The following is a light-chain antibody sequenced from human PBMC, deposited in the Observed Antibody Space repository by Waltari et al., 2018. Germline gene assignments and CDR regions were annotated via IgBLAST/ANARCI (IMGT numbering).Light chain of an antibody. V-gene: IGLV1-47*01. CDR2: RNN. Sequence: QSVLTQPPSASGTPGQRVTISCSGSSSNIGHNYVYWYQQLPGMAPKLLIYRNNQRPSGVPDRFSGSKSGTSASLAISGLRSEDEADYYCAAWDDSLGGYVFGTGTKVTVL. CDR3: AAWDDSLGGYV. CDR1: SSNIGHNY. J-gene: IGLJ1*01.